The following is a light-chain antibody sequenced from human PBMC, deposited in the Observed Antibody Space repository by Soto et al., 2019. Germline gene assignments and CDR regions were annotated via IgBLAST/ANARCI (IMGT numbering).Light chain of an antibody. V-gene: IGKV3-20*01. CDR3: QEYAGPPPIT. CDR2: DAS. Sequence: EIVLTQSPDTLSLSPGERATLSCRASQSVRSERLAWYQQKRGQAPRLVIFDASFRASGIPERFRGSGSGTDFTLTITRLEPEDFALYYYQEYAGPPPITFGRGTRLDIK. J-gene: IGKJ5*01. CDR1: QSVRSER.